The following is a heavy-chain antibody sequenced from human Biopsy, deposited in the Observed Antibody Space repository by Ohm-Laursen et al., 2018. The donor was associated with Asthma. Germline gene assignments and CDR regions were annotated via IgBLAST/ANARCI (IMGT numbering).Heavy chain of an antibody. CDR2: ISSRGSNL. CDR1: GFSFSDYY. CDR3: ACTTPSIVVVARAGAFDI. V-gene: IGHV3-11*04. J-gene: IGHJ3*02. Sequence: SLRLSCSASGFSFSDYYMMWIRQAPGKGLEWVAYISSRGSNLYYVDSVKGRFTISRDNSKNTLYLQMNSLRAEDTAVYYCACTTPSIVVVARAGAFDIWGQGTMVTVSS. D-gene: IGHD3-22*01.